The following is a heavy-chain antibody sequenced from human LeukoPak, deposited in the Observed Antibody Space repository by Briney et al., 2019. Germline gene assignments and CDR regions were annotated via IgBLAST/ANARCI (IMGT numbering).Heavy chain of an antibody. V-gene: IGHV4-39*01. J-gene: IGHJ4*02. D-gene: IGHD2-2*01. CDR2: IYYSGST. Sequence: SSETLSLTCTVSGGSISSSSYYWGWTRQPPGKGLEWIGSIYYSGSTYYNPSLKSRVTISVDTSKNQFSLKLSSVTAADTAVYYCPRQRRYCSSTSCYAFDYWGQGTLVTVSS. CDR3: PRQRRYCSSTSCYAFDY. CDR1: GGSISSSSYY.